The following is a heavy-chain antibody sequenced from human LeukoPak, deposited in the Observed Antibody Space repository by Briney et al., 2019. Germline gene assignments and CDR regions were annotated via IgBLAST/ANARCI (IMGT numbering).Heavy chain of an antibody. CDR3: ASPGKYDNSPIDY. CDR2: IYHSGST. D-gene: IGHD1-1*01. Sequence: SETLSLTCAVSGYFISSGYYWGWIRQPPGKGLEWIGSIYHSGSTDYNPSLKSRVTISVDTSKNQFSLELNSVTAADAAVYYCASPGKYDNSPIDYWGQGTLVTVSS. V-gene: IGHV4-38-2*01. J-gene: IGHJ4*02. CDR1: GYFISSGYY.